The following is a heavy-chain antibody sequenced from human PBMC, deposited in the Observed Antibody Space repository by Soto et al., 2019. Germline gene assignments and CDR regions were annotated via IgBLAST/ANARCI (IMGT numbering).Heavy chain of an antibody. V-gene: IGHV4-59*01. D-gene: IGHD2-15*01. CDR1: GGSISSYY. J-gene: IGHJ4*02. CDR2: IYYSGST. CDR3: AREEVDPGYFDY. Sequence: NPSETLSLTCTVSGGSISSYYWSWIRQPPGKGLEWIGYIYYSGSTNYNPSLKSRVTISVDTSKNQFSLKLSSVTAADTAVYYCAREEVDPGYFDYWGQGTLVTVSS.